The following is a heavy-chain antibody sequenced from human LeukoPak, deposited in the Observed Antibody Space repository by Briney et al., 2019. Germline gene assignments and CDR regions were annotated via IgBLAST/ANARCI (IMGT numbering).Heavy chain of an antibody. CDR1: GYTFTSYY. CDR3: ARIYYDRGYFDY. CDR2: INPSGGST. J-gene: IGHJ4*02. V-gene: IGHV1-46*01. D-gene: IGHD3-22*01. Sequence: ASVKVSCKASGYTFTSYYMHWVRQAPGQGLEWMGIINPSGGSTSYAQKFQGRVTMTTDTSTSTAYMGLRSLRSDDTAVYYCARIYYDRGYFDYWGQGTLVTVSS.